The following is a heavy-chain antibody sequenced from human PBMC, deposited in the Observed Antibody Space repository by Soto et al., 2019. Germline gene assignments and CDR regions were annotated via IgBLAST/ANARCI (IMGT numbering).Heavy chain of an antibody. CDR3: AKGPEYDILTGCDY. CDR2: LSGGGSTT. D-gene: IGHD3-9*01. CDR1: GFTFSLSA. J-gene: IGHJ4*02. Sequence: EVQLLESGGGFVQPGESLRLSCAASGFTFSLSAMSWVRQAPGRGLDWVSSLSGGGSTTDYADFVKGRFTISRDNSKNTVHLQMNSLRAGDTAVYYCAKGPEYDILTGCDYWGQGALVTVSS. V-gene: IGHV3-23*01.